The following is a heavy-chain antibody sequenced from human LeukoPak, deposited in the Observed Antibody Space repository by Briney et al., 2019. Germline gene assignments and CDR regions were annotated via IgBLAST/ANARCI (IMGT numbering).Heavy chain of an antibody. Sequence: GGSLRLSCAVSGITLSNYGMTWVRQAPGKGLEWVAGISDTGGRTNYADSVKGRFTISRGNPKNTLYRQMNSLRAEDTAVYFCAKRGVVIRVILVGFHKEAYYFDSWGQGALVTVSS. J-gene: IGHJ4*02. V-gene: IGHV3-23*01. CDR1: GITLSNYG. CDR2: ISDTGGRT. D-gene: IGHD3-22*01. CDR3: AKRGVVIRVILVGFHKEAYYFDS.